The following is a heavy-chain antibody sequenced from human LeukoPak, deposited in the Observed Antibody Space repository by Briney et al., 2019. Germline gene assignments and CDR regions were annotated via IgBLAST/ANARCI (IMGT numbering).Heavy chain of an antibody. CDR1: GYTFTGYY. CDR2: INPNSGGT. D-gene: IGHD2-15*01. CDR3: ARTFRSWSRNEVFVTIPSRNCSGGSCGLEYNWFDP. J-gene: IGHJ5*02. V-gene: IGHV1-2*02. Sequence: GASVKVSCKASGYTFTGYYMHWVRRAPGQGLEWMGWINPNSGGTNYAQKFQGRVTMTRDTSISTAYMELSRLRSDDTAVYYCARTFRSWSRNEVFVTIPSRNCSGGSCGLEYNWFDPWGQGTLVTVSS.